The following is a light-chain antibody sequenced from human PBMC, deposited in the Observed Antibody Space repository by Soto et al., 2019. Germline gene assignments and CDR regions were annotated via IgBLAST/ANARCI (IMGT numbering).Light chain of an antibody. Sequence: QSALTQPPSVSGSPGQSVAISCTGTSSDVGSYNRVSWYQQPPGTAPKVMIYEVSNRPSGVPDRFSGSKSGDTASLTISGLQAEDEADYCCSSYTSSNTYVFGTGTKVTVL. CDR2: EVS. V-gene: IGLV2-18*02. CDR3: SSYTSSNTYV. CDR1: SSDVGSYNR. J-gene: IGLJ1*01.